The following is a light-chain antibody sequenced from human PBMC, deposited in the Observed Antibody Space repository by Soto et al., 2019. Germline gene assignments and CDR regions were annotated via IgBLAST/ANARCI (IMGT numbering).Light chain of an antibody. CDR1: QRVSSSY. V-gene: IGKV3-20*01. CDR2: GAS. J-gene: IGKJ1*01. Sequence: EIVMTQSPGTLSLSPGERATLSCRASQRVSSSYIAWYQQKSGQAPRLLISGASNRDTGIPDRFGGSGSETDFTLTISRLEPEDFAVYYCQLYGSASRTFGQGTRVEIK. CDR3: QLYGSASRT.